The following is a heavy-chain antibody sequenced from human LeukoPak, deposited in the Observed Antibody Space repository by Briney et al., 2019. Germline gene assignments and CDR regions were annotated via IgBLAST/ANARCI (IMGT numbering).Heavy chain of an antibody. V-gene: IGHV4-61*02. CDR1: GGSISSGSYY. Sequence: PSQTLSLTCTVSGGSISSGSYYWSWIRQPAGKGLEWIGRIYTSGSTNYNPSLKSRVTISVDTSKNQFSLKLSSVTAADTAVYYCARRKNSYGPGPKSRYYYYMDVWGKGTTVTVSS. CDR3: ARRKNSYGPGPKSRYYYYMDV. J-gene: IGHJ6*03. CDR2: IYTSGST. D-gene: IGHD5-18*01.